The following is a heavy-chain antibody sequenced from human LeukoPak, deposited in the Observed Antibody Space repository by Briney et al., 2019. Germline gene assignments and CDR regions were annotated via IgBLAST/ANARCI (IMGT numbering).Heavy chain of an antibody. CDR2: IRSKAYGETA. D-gene: IGHD1-1*01. J-gene: IGHJ4*02. Sequence: TGGSLRLSCTASGFTFCDYAMSWIRQAPGKGLEWVGFIRSKAYGETADYAASVKGRFTISRDDSKAIAYLQMNSLKTEDTAVYHCTRDRGAYNLYDYWGQGTLVTVSS. V-gene: IGHV3-49*03. CDR3: TRDRGAYNLYDY. CDR1: GFTFCDYA.